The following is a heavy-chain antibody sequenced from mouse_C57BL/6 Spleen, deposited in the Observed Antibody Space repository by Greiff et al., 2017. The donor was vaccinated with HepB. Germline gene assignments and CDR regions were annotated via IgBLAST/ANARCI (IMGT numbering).Heavy chain of an antibody. D-gene: IGHD1-1*01. CDR3: ARNYGSSYGY. CDR2: INPNNGDT. CDR1: GYTFTDYY. Sequence: EVQLQQSGPELVKPGASVKISCKASGYTFTDYYMNWVKQSHGKSLEWIGDINPNNGDTFYNQKFKGKATLTVDKSSSTAHMELRSLTSEDSAVYYCARNYGSSYGYWGQGTTLTVSS. J-gene: IGHJ2*01. V-gene: IGHV1-26*01.